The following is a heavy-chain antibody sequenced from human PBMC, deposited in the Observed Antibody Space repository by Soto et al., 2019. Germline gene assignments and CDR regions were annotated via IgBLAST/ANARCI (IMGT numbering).Heavy chain of an antibody. CDR2: IYYSGST. Sequence: SETMSLTCTVSGGSISSGGYYWSWIRQHPGKGLEWIGYIYYSGSTYYNPPLKSRVTISVDTSKNQFSLKLSSVTAADTAVYYCAREGYGDFSGGFDYWGQGTLVTVPS. CDR3: AREGYGDFSGGFDY. V-gene: IGHV4-31*03. D-gene: IGHD4-17*01. J-gene: IGHJ4*02. CDR1: GGSISSGGYY.